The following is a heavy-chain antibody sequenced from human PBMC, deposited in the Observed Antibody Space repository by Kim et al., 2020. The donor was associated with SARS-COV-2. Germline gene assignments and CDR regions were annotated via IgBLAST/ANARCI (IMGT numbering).Heavy chain of an antibody. CDR1: GYTFTGYY. CDR3: ARQYSSGWYDLDY. D-gene: IGHD6-19*01. J-gene: IGHJ4*02. Sequence: ASVKVSCKASGYTFTGYYMHWVRQAPGQGLEWMGWINPNSGGTNYAQKFQGRVTMTRDTSISTAYMELSRLRSDDTAVYYCARQYSSGWYDLDYWGQGTLVTVSS. V-gene: IGHV1-2*02. CDR2: INPNSGGT.